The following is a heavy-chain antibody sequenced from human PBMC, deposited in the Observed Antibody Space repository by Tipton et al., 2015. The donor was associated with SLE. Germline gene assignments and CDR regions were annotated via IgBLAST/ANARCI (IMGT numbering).Heavy chain of an antibody. CDR2: ISYDGSNT. D-gene: IGHD4/OR15-4a*01. V-gene: IGHV3-30-3*01. CDR1: GFTFSIYS. Sequence: RSLRLSCTTSGFTFSIYSMHWVRQAPGKGLEWVAVISYDGSNTYYADSMKGRFTISRDNSKNTLYLQMNSLRAEDTAVYYCAREGRLTNYNYSMDVWGKGTTVTVSS. CDR3: AREGRLTNYNYSMDV. J-gene: IGHJ6*03.